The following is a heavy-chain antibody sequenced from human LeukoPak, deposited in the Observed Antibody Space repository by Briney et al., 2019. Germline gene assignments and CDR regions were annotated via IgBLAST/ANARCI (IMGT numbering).Heavy chain of an antibody. J-gene: IGHJ4*02. CDR1: GYCISSGYY. CDR2: IFYSGST. D-gene: IGHD5-24*01. Sequence: PSETLSLTCAVSGYCISSGYYWGWIRQPPGKGLEWIGSIFYSGSTYYNPSLKSRVTISVDTSKNQVSLKLSSVTAADTAVYFCARLDGYNPASWGQGTLVTVSS. CDR3: ARLDGYNPAS. V-gene: IGHV4-38-2*01.